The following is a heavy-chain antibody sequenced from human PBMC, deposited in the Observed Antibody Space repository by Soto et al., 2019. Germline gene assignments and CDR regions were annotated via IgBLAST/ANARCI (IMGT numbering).Heavy chain of an antibody. CDR2: IIPIFGTA. Sequence: SVKVSCKASGGTFSSYAISWVRQAPGQGLEWMGGIIPIFGTANYAQKFQGRVTITADESTSTAYMELSSLRSEDTAVYYCARDQRQQLDSGMDVWGQGTTVTVSS. J-gene: IGHJ6*02. CDR3: ARDQRQQLDSGMDV. CDR1: GGTFSSYA. V-gene: IGHV1-69*13. D-gene: IGHD6-13*01.